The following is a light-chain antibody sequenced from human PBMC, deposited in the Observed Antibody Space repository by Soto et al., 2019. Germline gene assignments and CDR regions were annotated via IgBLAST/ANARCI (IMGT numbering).Light chain of an antibody. Sequence: DVQMTQSPSTLSASVGDRVTITCRASQSISSGLAWYQQKPGKAPKLLIYDASSLESGVPSRFRGSGSGIEFTLTISSLHPDDFATYYCQQYNSYPLTFGGGTKVEI. V-gene: IGKV1-5*01. J-gene: IGKJ4*01. CDR2: DAS. CDR3: QQYNSYPLT. CDR1: QSISSG.